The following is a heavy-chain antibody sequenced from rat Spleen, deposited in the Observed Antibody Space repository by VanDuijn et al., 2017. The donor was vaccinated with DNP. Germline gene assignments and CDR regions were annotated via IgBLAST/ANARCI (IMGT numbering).Heavy chain of an antibody. CDR1: GFTFSNYG. D-gene: IGHD1-6*01. CDR2: ISPSCGST. V-gene: IGHV5-19*01. J-gene: IGHJ4*01. CDR3: ATHDVYYGLLP. Sequence: EVQLVESGGGLVQPGRSLKLSCAASGFTFSNYGMHWIRQAPTKGLEWVASISPSCGSTYYRDSVKGRFTNSRDNAKRNLYLQMDSLRSEDTATYYCATHDVYYGLLPWGQGTSVTVSS.